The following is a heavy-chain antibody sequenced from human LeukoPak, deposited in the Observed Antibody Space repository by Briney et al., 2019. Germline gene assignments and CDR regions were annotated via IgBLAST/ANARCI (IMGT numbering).Heavy chain of an antibody. CDR2: MNPNSGNT. D-gene: IGHD2-8*01. CDR1: GYTFTSYD. CDR3: ARGGYCTNGVCCPPLGPWE. J-gene: IGHJ4*02. Sequence: ASVKVSCKASGYTFTSYDINWVRQATGQGLEWMGWMNPNSGNTGYAQKFQGRVTITRNTSISTAYMELSSLRSEDTAVHYCARGGYCTNGVCCPPLGPWEWGQGTLVTVSS. V-gene: IGHV1-8*03.